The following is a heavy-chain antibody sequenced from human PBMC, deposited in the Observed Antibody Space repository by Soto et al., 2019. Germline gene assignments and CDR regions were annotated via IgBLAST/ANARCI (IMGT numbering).Heavy chain of an antibody. J-gene: IGHJ4*02. Sequence: QVQLVQSGAEVKKPGASVKVSCKASGYTFTSYDINWVRQATGQGLEWMGWMNPNSGNTGYAQKFQGIVTMTRNTSISTAYMELSSLRSEDTAVYYCARADYYDRSGYLLPCGYWGQGTLVTVSS. CDR3: ARADYYDRSGYLLPCGY. CDR1: GYTFTSYD. V-gene: IGHV1-8*01. CDR2: MNPNSGNT. D-gene: IGHD3-22*01.